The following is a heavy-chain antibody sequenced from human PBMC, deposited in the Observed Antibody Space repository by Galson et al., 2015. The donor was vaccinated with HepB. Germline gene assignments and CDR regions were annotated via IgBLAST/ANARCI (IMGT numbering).Heavy chain of an antibody. CDR3: ARVAAPYYDFWSGYYSSDYYYGMDV. D-gene: IGHD3-3*01. Sequence: SETLSLTCTVSGGSISSYYWSWIRQPPGKGLEWIGYIYCSGSTNYNPSLKSRVTISVDTSKNRFSLKLSSVTAADTAVYYCARVAAPYYDFWSGYYSSDYYYGMDVWGQGTTVTVSS. CDR2: IYCSGST. V-gene: IGHV4-59*01. J-gene: IGHJ6*02. CDR1: GGSISSYY.